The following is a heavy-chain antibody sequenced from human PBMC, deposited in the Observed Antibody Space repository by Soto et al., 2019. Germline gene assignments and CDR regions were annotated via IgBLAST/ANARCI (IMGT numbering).Heavy chain of an antibody. V-gene: IGHV4-59*01. CDR1: GGSISSSY. J-gene: IGHJ6*02. D-gene: IGHD3-10*01. CDR2: IFYSGST. CDR3: ARDVGGKHQLRNYYYGMDV. Sequence: SETLSLTCSVSGGSISSSYWSWIRQPPGKGLEWIGYIFYSGSTNYNPSLKSRVTISVDTSKNQFSLKLSSVTAADTAVYYCARDVGGKHQLRNYYYGMDVWGQGTTVTSP.